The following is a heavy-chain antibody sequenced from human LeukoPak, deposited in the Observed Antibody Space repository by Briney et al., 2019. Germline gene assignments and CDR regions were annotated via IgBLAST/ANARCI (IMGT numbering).Heavy chain of an antibody. Sequence: SETLSLTCTVSGGSISSSSYYWGWIRQPPGKGLEWIGSIYYSGSTYYNPSLKSRVTISVDTSKNQFSLKLSSVTAADTAVYYCASHYTPTVTKLYYYYYMDVWGKGTTVTVSS. D-gene: IGHD4-17*01. CDR2: IYYSGST. V-gene: IGHV4-39*07. CDR1: GGSISSSSYY. CDR3: ASHYTPTVTKLYYYYYMDV. J-gene: IGHJ6*03.